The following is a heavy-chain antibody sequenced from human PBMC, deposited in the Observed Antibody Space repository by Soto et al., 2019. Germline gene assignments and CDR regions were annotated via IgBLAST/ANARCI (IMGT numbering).Heavy chain of an antibody. CDR1: GGSLSSSAYS. V-gene: IGHV4-30-2*01. D-gene: IGHD3-22*01. CDR2: IYQSGST. CDR3: ARELLYYDSSGYSWDDAFDI. J-gene: IGHJ3*02. Sequence: SETLSLTCALSGGSLSSSAYSWSWIRQTPGKGLEWIGFIYQSGSTYYNPSLKSRVTLSLDRPKNQISLKLTSVTAADTAVYYCARELLYYDSSGYSWDDAFDIWGQGIMVTVSS.